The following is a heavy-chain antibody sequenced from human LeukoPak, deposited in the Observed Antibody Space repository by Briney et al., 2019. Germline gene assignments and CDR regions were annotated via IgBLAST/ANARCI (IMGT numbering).Heavy chain of an antibody. D-gene: IGHD2-2*01. J-gene: IGHJ4*02. CDR3: ARSKSSRFVPAQEGEDY. Sequence: ASVKVSCKASGYTFTSYDINWVRQATGQGLEWMGWMNPNSGNTGYAQKFQGRVTMTRNTSISTAYMELSSLRSEDTAVYYCARSKSSRFVPAQEGEDYWGQGTLVTVSS. V-gene: IGHV1-8*01. CDR1: GYTFTSYD. CDR2: MNPNSGNT.